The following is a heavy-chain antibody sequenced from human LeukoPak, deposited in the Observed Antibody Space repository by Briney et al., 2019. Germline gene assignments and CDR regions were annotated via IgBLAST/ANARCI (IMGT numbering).Heavy chain of an antibody. V-gene: IGHV1-18*01. CDR1: NYTFTNYG. J-gene: IGHJ4*02. CDR2: ISGYNGDT. D-gene: IGHD3-16*02. Sequence: GASVKVSCKSFNYTFTNYGISWVRQAPGQGLEWMGWISGYNGDTNFAQKFQDRVTMTTDTSTSTVYMELRSLRPEDTAIYYCARESLGELSFDEYFDYWGQGTLVTVSS. CDR3: ARESLGELSFDEYFDY.